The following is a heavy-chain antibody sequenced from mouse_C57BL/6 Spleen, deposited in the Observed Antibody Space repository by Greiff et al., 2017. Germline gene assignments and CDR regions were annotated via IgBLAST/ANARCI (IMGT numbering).Heavy chain of an antibody. CDR2: INPSSGYT. D-gene: IGHD2-4*01. Sequence: QVQLQQSGAELARPGASVKMSCKASGYTFTSYTMHWVKQRPGQGLEWIGYINPSSGYTKYNQKFKDKATLTAVKSSSPAYMHLSRLTSAASAVYDCAIWNDYKWNFDYWGQGTTLTVSS. J-gene: IGHJ2*01. CDR1: GYTFTSYT. V-gene: IGHV1-4*01. CDR3: AIWNDYKWNFDY.